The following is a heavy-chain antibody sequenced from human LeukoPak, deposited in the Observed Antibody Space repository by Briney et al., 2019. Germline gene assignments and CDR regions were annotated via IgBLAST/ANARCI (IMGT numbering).Heavy chain of an antibody. CDR2: MSYDASNR. Sequence: GRSLRLSCAASGFTFSSYGMHWVRQAPGEGLEWLGVMSYDASNREYADSVKDRFIISRDNSRNTLHLQMNSLRPEDMAMYYCARDFTYFRSSILDYWGRGTLVIVSS. CDR1: GFTFSSYG. CDR3: ARDFTYFRSSILDY. D-gene: IGHD6-6*01. J-gene: IGHJ4*02. V-gene: IGHV3-30*03.